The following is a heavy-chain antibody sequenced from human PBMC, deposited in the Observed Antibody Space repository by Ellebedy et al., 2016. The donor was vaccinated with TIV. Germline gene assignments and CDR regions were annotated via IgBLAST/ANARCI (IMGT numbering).Heavy chain of an antibody. D-gene: IGHD3-22*01. CDR3: ARDNSYHYETSGFQTWWFDP. CDR2: ISPRSDST. V-gene: IGHV1-46*04. Sequence: AASVKVSCKASGFTFSNYWMHWVRQAPGQGLEWMGIISPRSDSTIYAQNLQGRVTMTRDTSTSTVYMELSSLRSEDTAVYYCARDNSYHYETSGFQTWWFDPWGQGTLVTVSS. J-gene: IGHJ5*02. CDR1: GFTFSNYW.